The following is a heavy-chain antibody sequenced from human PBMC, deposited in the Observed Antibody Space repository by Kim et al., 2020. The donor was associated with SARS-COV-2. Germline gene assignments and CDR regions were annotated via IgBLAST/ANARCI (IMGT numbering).Heavy chain of an antibody. V-gene: IGHV4-34*01. CDR2: INHSGST. CDR1: GGSFSGYY. D-gene: IGHD1-26*01. Sequence: SETLSLTCAVYGGSFSGYYWSWIRQPPGKGLEWIGEINHSGSTNYNPSLKSRVTISVDTSKNQFSLKLSSVTAADTAVYYCAIRRGVGASRVARRRYNWFDPWGQGTLVTVSS. CDR3: AIRRGVGASRVARRRYNWFDP. J-gene: IGHJ5*02.